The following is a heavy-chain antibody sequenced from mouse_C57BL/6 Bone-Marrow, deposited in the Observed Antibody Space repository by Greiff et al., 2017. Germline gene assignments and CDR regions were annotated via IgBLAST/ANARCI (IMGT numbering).Heavy chain of an antibody. CDR1: GFTFSSYT. CDR2: ISGGGGNT. CDR3: ARHRGNFSWFAY. J-gene: IGHJ3*01. Sequence: EVMLVESGGGLVKPGGSLKLSCAASGFTFSSYTMSWVRQTPEKRLEWVATISGGGGNTYYPDSVKGRFTISRDNAKNTLYLQMSSLRSEDTALYYCARHRGNFSWFAYWGQGTLVTVSA. D-gene: IGHD2-1*01. V-gene: IGHV5-9*01.